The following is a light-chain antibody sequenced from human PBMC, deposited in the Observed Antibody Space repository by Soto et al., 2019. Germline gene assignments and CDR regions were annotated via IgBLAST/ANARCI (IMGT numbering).Light chain of an antibody. J-gene: IGKJ5*01. CDR1: QNINAW. Sequence: DIHMTQSPSSLSVSVGDRVTITCRTSQNINAWLAWYQQRPGQAPKLLIYDASSLERGVPSRFSGSGSGTEFTLSISSLQPDDSATYYCQQFNSYPITFGQGTRLEIK. V-gene: IGKV1-5*01. CDR2: DAS. CDR3: QQFNSYPIT.